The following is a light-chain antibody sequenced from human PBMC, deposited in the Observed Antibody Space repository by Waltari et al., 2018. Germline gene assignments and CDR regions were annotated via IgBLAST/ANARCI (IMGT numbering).Light chain of an antibody. CDR1: SGYIGTYNY. Sequence: QPALTQPPSASGSPGQSVTIYCAGTSGYIGTYNYVSWYQHHPGKVPRVMIYEVNKRPSGVPDRFSDSKSGDTASLTVSGLQPEDEAEYFCSTYGGANNLLFGGGTKVTVL. CDR2: EVN. V-gene: IGLV2-8*01. CDR3: STYGGANNLL. J-gene: IGLJ2*01.